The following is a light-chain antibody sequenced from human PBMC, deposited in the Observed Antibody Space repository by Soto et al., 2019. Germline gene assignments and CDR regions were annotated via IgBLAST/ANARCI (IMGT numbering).Light chain of an antibody. CDR1: QRISSY. V-gene: IGKV1-39*01. J-gene: IGKJ3*01. CDR3: QESCTTPSVT. CDR2: AAS. Sequence: DIQRGKRPGTLSSGEGDRGTVTCRASQRISSYLNWYQQKPGKAPKLLIYAASSLQSGVPSRFSGSESGTDFTLTISSLHPEYFATYYYQESCTTPSVTFAPGTKVDIK.